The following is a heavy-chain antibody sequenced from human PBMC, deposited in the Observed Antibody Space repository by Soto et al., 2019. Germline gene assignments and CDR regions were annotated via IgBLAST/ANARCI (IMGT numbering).Heavy chain of an antibody. CDR1: GGSVSSGSYY. CDR2: IYYSGST. J-gene: IGHJ6*02. V-gene: IGHV4-61*01. CDR3: ARDSFVSIFGVVIIYGMGV. Sequence: SETLSLTCTVSGGSVSSGSYYWSWIRQPPGKGLEWIGYIYYSGSTNYNPSLKSRVTISVDTSKNQFSLKLSSVTAADTAVYYCARDSFVSIFGVVIIYGMGVWGQGTTVTVSS. D-gene: IGHD3-3*01.